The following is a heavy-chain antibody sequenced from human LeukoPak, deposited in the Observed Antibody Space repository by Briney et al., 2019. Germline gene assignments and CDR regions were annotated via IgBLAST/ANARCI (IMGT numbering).Heavy chain of an antibody. V-gene: IGHV3-23*01. D-gene: IGHD2/OR15-2a*01. CDR1: GFTFSSYA. J-gene: IGHJ6*02. Sequence: GGSLRLSCAASGFTFSSYAMQWVRQAPGKGLEWVSGINVSGGSTWYADYVKGRFTIARDNSKNTLYLQMNSLRTEDTAIYYCAKYVSAKGPPYALDVWAKGPRSPSP. CDR2: INVSGGST. CDR3: AKYVSAKGPPYALDV.